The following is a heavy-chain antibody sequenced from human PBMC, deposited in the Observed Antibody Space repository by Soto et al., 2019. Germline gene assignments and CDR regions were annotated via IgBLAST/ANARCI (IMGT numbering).Heavy chain of an antibody. Sequence: YYVLCVRQAPGQGLEWMGRINPSEGSTNYPQKFQGRVTITRDTSTSTVYMEVSGLRSEDTALFYCARGVDSGNYYDYWGQGTLVTVSS. D-gene: IGHD1-26*01. CDR3: ARGVDSGNYYDY. CDR1: YY. CDR2: INPSEGST. V-gene: IGHV1-46*01. J-gene: IGHJ4*02.